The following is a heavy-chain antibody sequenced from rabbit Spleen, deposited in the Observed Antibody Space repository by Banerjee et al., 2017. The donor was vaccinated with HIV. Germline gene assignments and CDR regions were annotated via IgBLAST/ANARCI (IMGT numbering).Heavy chain of an antibody. Sequence: QEQLVESGGGLVQPGASLTLSCTTSGFSFSNKAVMCWVRQAPGKGLEWIACIDAGSSGFTYFATWAKGRFTISKTSSTTVTLQMTRLTAADTATYFCARDSGSSFSSYGMDLWGQGTLVTVS. CDR3: ARDSGSSFSSYGMDL. CDR2: IDAGSSGFT. D-gene: IGHD8-1*01. J-gene: IGHJ6*01. V-gene: IGHV1S45*01. CDR1: GFSFSNKAV.